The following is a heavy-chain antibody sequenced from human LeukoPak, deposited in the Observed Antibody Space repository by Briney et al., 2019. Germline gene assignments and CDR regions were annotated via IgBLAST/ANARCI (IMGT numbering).Heavy chain of an antibody. Sequence: SETLSLTCTVSGGSISSSSYYWGWLRQPPGKGLEWIGSIYYSGSTYYNPSIKSRVTISVDTSKNQFSLKLSSVTAADTAVYYCARLPPPYYYDSSGYGSDYWGQGTLVTVSS. CDR1: GGSISSSSYY. D-gene: IGHD3-22*01. CDR3: ARLPPPYYYDSSGYGSDY. CDR2: IYYSGST. V-gene: IGHV4-39*01. J-gene: IGHJ4*02.